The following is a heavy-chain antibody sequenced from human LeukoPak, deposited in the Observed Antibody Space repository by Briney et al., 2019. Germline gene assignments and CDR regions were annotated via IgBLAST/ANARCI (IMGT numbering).Heavy chain of an antibody. CDR1: GFTFSSYE. CDR2: ISSSGSTI. V-gene: IGHV3-48*03. D-gene: IGHD3-10*02. J-gene: IGHJ6*04. Sequence: GGSLRLSCAASGFTFSSYEMNCVRQAPGKGLEWVSYISSSGSTIYYADSVEGRFTISRDNAKNSLYLQMNSLRAEDTAVYCCAELGITMIGGVWGKGATVTISS. CDR3: AELGITMIGGV.